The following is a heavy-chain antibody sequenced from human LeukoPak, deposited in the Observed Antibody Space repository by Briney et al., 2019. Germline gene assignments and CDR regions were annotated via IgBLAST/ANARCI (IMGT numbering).Heavy chain of an antibody. CDR1: GFTFSSYS. CDR2: IRSSSNII. CDR3: ARDRVLRFLEWSPRGYYGMDV. D-gene: IGHD3-3*01. Sequence: GGSLRLSCAASGFTFSSYSMNWVRQAPGKGLEWVSYIRSSSNIIYYADSVKGRFTISRDNAKNSLYLQMNSLRAEDTAVYYCARDRVLRFLEWSPRGYYGMDVWGQGTTVTVSS. V-gene: IGHV3-48*04. J-gene: IGHJ6*02.